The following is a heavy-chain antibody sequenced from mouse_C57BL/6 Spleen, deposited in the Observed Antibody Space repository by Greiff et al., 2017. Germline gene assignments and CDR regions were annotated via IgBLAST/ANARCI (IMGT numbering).Heavy chain of an antibody. CDR3: TLVWLRREDYYAMDY. Sequence: VQLQQSGAELVRPGASVKLSCTASGFNIKDDYMHWVKQRPEQGLEWIGWIDPENGDTEYASKFQGKATMTADTSSNTAYLQLSSLTSEDTAVYYCTLVWLRREDYYAMDYWGQGTSVTVSS. CDR1: GFNIKDDY. CDR2: IDPENGDT. D-gene: IGHD2-2*01. V-gene: IGHV14-4*01. J-gene: IGHJ4*01.